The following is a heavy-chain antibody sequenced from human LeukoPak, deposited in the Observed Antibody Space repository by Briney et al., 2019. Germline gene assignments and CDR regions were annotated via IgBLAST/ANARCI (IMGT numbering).Heavy chain of an antibody. CDR2: ISGSGGST. V-gene: IGHV3-23*01. CDR3: AKDPVPRSIWDSSGYYYFDY. CDR1: GFTFSSYA. D-gene: IGHD3-22*01. Sequence: PGGSLRLSCAASGFTFSSYAMSWVRQAPGKGLEWVSAISGSGGSTYYADSVKGRFTISRDNSKNTLYLQMNSLRAEDTAVYYCAKDPVPRSIWDSSGYYYFDYWGQGTLVTVSS. J-gene: IGHJ4*02.